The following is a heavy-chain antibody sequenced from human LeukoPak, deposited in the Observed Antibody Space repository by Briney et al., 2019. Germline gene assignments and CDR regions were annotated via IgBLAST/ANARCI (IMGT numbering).Heavy chain of an antibody. D-gene: IGHD3-16*02. CDR1: GGSISRYY. CDR2: IYYSGCT. J-gene: IGHJ4*02. V-gene: IGHV4-59*13. Sequence: SETLSLTCTVSGGSISRYYWSWIRQPPGKGLEWLGYIYYSGCTNYNPSLKSRVTISVGTCKDLLSPKLSSVTAADTAVYYCARSYDYVWGSYRYGLYYFDYWGQGTLVTVSS. CDR3: ARSYDYVWGSYRYGLYYFDY.